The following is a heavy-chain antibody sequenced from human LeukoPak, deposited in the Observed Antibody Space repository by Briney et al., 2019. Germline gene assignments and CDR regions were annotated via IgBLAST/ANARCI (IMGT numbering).Heavy chain of an antibody. CDR1: GFTFSSYG. D-gene: IGHD3-22*01. J-gene: IGHJ4*02. CDR2: ISYDGSNK. Sequence: GGSLRLSCAASGFTFSSYGMHWVRQAPGKGLEWVAVISYDGSNKYYADSVKGRFTISRDNSKNTLYLQMNSLRAEDTAVYYCAKRYYYDSSGYYYPYWGQGTLVTVSS. V-gene: IGHV3-30*18. CDR3: AKRYYYDSSGYYYPY.